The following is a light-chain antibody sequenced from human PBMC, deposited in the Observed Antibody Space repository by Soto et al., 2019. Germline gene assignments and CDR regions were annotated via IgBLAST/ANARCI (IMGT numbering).Light chain of an antibody. Sequence: EILLAQSPATLSLSPWERATLSCKASQDVSIVLAWYQQQPGQAPRLLIHDASNRATGVPDKFSGSGSGRDFTLTITCLEPQDCAVYYCKQRSIWRYTFGQGTTLEV. CDR3: KQRSIWRYT. CDR1: QDVSIV. CDR2: DAS. V-gene: IGKV3-11*02. J-gene: IGKJ2*01.